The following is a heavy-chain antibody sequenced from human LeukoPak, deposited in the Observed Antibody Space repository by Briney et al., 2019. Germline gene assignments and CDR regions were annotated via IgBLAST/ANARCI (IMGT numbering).Heavy chain of an antibody. Sequence: PGGSLRLSCAASGFTFNNYGMTWVRQAPGKGLEWVSFISDMSTYIYYADSVKGRFAISRDNAKNSLFLQINSLRAEDTAVYYCARDSLSGDSVFFDSWGQGTLVTVSS. V-gene: IGHV3-21*01. CDR2: ISDMSTYI. D-gene: IGHD4-17*01. CDR1: GFTFNNYG. CDR3: ARDSLSGDSVFFDS. J-gene: IGHJ4*02.